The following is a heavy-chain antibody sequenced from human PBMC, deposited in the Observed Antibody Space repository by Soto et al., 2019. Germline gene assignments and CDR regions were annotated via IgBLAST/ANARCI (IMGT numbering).Heavy chain of an antibody. CDR1: GYTFTSYD. D-gene: IGHD2-15*01. J-gene: IGHJ4*02. V-gene: IGHV1-8*01. CDR2: MNTNSGNT. Sequence: QVQLVQSGAEVKKPGASVKVSCKASGYTFTSYDINWVRQATGQGLEWMGWMNTNSGNTGYAQKFQGRVTMTRNTSISTADMELRSLGSDDTGVYYCARRVECLASFDYWGQGTLVTVSS. CDR3: ARRVECLASFDY.